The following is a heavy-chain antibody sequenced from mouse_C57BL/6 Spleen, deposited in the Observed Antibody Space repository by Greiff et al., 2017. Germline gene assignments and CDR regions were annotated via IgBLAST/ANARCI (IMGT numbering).Heavy chain of an antibody. Sequence: VQLQQSGPELVKPGASVKISCKASGYTFTDYYMNWVKQSHGKSLEWIGDINPNNGGTSYNQKFKGKATLTVDKSSSTAYMELRSLTSEDSAVYYCARPHPIYYDYDAFDYWGQGTTLTVSS. CDR1: GYTFTDYY. CDR3: ARPHPIYYDYDAFDY. D-gene: IGHD2-4*01. J-gene: IGHJ2*01. V-gene: IGHV1-26*01. CDR2: INPNNGGT.